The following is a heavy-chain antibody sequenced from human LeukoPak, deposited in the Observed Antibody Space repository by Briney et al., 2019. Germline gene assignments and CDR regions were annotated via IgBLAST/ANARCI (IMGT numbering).Heavy chain of an antibody. CDR1: GGFISGYY. CDR2: IYYSGST. J-gene: IGHJ4*02. Sequence: KPSETLSLTCTVSGGFISGYYWSWIRQPPGKGLEWIGYIYYSGSTNYNPSLKSRVTISVDTSKNQFSLKLSSVTAADTAVYYCARGSMITFGGVIVPFDYWGQGTLVTVSS. V-gene: IGHV4-59*01. CDR3: ARGSMITFGGVIVPFDY. D-gene: IGHD3-16*02.